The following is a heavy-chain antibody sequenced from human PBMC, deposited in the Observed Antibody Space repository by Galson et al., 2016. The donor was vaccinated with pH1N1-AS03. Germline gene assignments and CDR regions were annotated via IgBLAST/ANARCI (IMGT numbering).Heavy chain of an antibody. CDR3: ARGFPYYDSLIGAFDY. Sequence: SLRLSCAASGFTFSSYAMHWVRQAPGKGLEWVAVISYDGSNKYYADSVTGRFTISRDNSKNTLYLQMHSLRAGATAVYSCARGFPYYDSLIGAFDYWGQGTLVTVSS. J-gene: IGHJ4*02. V-gene: IGHV3-30*01. CDR1: GFTFSSYA. D-gene: IGHD3-9*01. CDR2: ISYDGSNK.